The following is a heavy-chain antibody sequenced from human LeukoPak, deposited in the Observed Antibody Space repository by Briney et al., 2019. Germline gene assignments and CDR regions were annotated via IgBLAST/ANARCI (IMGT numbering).Heavy chain of an antibody. D-gene: IGHD3-9*01. CDR2: ISGSGGST. CDR3: AKGVRYFDWLFPTYYFDY. Sequence: GGSLRLSCAASGFTFSSYAMSWVRQAPGKGLEWVSAISGSGGSTYYADSVKGRFTISRDNSKNTLYLQMNSLRAEGTAVYYCAKGVRYFDWLFPTYYFDYWGQGTLVTVSS. CDR1: GFTFSSYA. J-gene: IGHJ4*02. V-gene: IGHV3-23*01.